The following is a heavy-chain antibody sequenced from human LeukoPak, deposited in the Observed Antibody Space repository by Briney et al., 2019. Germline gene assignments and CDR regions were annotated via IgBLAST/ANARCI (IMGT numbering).Heavy chain of an antibody. CDR3: ARGTPNYYYYYGMDV. J-gene: IGHJ6*02. CDR2: TYYSGST. CDR1: GGSISSYY. Sequence: PSETLSLTCTVSGGSISSYYWSWIRQPPGKGLEWIGYTYYSGSTNYNPSLKSRVTISVDTSKNQFSLKLSSVTAADTAVYYCARGTPNYYYYYGMDVWGQGTTVTVSS. V-gene: IGHV4-59*01.